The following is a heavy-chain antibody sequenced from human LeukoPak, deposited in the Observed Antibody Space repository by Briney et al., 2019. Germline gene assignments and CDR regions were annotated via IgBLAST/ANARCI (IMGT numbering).Heavy chain of an antibody. CDR1: GESFIGYF. V-gene: IGHV4-34*01. CDR2: INHSGRT. Sequence: PSETLSLTCAVSGESFIGYFWTWIRQPPGKGLEWIGEINHSGRTSYNPSLKSRLSISVDMSKNQFSLRLTSVTAADTAVYCCARTSGFFDRIGSYQQNPYYFEYWGQGSLVTVSS. J-gene: IGHJ4*02. D-gene: IGHD3-22*01. CDR3: ARTSGFFDRIGSYQQNPYYFEY.